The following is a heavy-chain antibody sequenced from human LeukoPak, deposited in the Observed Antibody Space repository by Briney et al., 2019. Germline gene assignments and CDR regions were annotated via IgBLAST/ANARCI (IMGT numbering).Heavy chain of an antibody. D-gene: IGHD6-19*01. J-gene: IGHJ4*02. CDR1: GFTFSNAW. Sequence: PGGSLRLSCAASGFTFSNAWMSWVRQAPGKGLEWVGRIKSQTDGGTTDYAAPVKGRFTISRDDSKNTLYLQMNSLKTEDTAVYYCTTDSVAGTLDYWGQGTLVTVSS. V-gene: IGHV3-15*01. CDR3: TTDSVAGTLDY. CDR2: IKSQTDGGTT.